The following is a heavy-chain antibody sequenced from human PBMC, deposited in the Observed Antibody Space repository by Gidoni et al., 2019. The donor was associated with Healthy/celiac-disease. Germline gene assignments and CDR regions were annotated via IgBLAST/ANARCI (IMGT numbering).Heavy chain of an antibody. CDR2: IKSKTDGGTT. Sequence: EVQLVESGGGLVKPGGSLRLSCAASGLPFSNAWMNWVRQAPGKGREWVGRIKSKTDGGTTDYAAPVKGRFTISRDDSKNTLYLQMNSLKTEDTAVYYCTTDKDCGGDCGFYYYYYMDVWGKGTTVTVSS. D-gene: IGHD2-21*02. J-gene: IGHJ6*03. CDR3: TTDKDCGGDCGFYYYYYMDV. V-gene: IGHV3-15*07. CDR1: GLPFSNAW.